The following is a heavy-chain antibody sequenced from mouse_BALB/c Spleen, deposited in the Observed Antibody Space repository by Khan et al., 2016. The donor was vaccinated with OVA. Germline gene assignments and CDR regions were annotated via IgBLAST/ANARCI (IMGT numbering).Heavy chain of an antibody. Sequence: QVQLKESGAELAKPGASVKMSCKASGYTFTSYWMHWVKQRPGQGLEWIGYINPSTGYTEYNQKLKDKATLTADKSSSTAYMQLSSLTSEDSAVYYCARTARATFAMDYWGQGTSVTVSS. CDR3: ARTARATFAMDY. CDR1: GYTFTSYW. J-gene: IGHJ4*01. D-gene: IGHD3-2*01. V-gene: IGHV1-7*01. CDR2: INPSTGYT.